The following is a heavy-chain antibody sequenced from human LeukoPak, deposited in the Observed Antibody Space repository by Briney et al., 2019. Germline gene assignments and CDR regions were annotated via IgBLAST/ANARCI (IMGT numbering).Heavy chain of an antibody. CDR3: ASPPGYCSSTSCSYYFDY. CDR2: ISYDGSNK. D-gene: IGHD2-2*01. Sequence: GRSLRLSCAASGFTFSSYAMYWVRQAPGKGLEWVAVISYDGSNKYYADSVKGRFTISRDNSKNTLYLQMNSLRAEDTAVYYCASPPGYCSSTSCSYYFDYWGQGTLVTVSS. J-gene: IGHJ4*02. V-gene: IGHV3-30-3*01. CDR1: GFTFSSYA.